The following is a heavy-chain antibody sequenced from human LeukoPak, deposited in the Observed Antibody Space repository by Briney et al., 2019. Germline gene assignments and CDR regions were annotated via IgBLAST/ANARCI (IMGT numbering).Heavy chain of an antibody. D-gene: IGHD2-2*01. V-gene: IGHV1-18*01. CDR1: GYTFTSYG. Sequence: ASVTVSFTASGYTFTSYGISWVRQAPGQGLEWMGWISAYNGNTNYAQKLQGRVTMTTDTSTSTAYMELRSLRSDDTAVYYCARDSPDIVVVPAARGDYYYYYGMDVWGQGTTVTVSS. J-gene: IGHJ6*02. CDR2: ISAYNGNT. CDR3: ARDSPDIVVVPAARGDYYYYYGMDV.